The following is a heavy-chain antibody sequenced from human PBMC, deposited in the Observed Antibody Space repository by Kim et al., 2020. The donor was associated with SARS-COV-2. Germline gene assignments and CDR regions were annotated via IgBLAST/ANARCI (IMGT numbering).Heavy chain of an antibody. CDR3: ARGGNIVGATRNDFDY. J-gene: IGHJ4*02. Sequence: GGSLRLSCAASGFTFSSYGMHWVRQAPGKGLEWVAVIWYDGSNKYYADSVKGRFTISRDNYKNTLYLQMNSLRAEDTAVYYCARGGNIVGATRNDFDYWGQGTLVTVSS. V-gene: IGHV3-33*01. CDR2: IWYDGSNK. D-gene: IGHD1-26*01. CDR1: GFTFSSYG.